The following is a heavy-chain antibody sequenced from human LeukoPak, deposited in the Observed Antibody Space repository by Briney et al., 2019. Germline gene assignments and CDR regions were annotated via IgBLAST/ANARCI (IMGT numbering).Heavy chain of an antibody. CDR1: GFTFSSYW. CDR3: AKGLTDCSSTSCYYYYYMDV. CDR2: IKYDASEK. J-gene: IGHJ6*03. V-gene: IGHV3-7*01. D-gene: IGHD2-2*01. Sequence: GGSLRLSCAASGFTFSSYWMTWVRQTPGKGLEWVANIKYDASEKDYLDSVKGRFTISRDNAKNTLYLQMNSLRAEDTAVYYCAKGLTDCSSTSCYYYYYMDVWAKGPRSPSP.